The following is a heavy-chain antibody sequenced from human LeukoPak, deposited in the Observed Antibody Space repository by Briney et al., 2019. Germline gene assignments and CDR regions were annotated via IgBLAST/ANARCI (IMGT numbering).Heavy chain of an antibody. CDR1: GFTFSDYG. CDR2: IRYDGSNK. D-gene: IGHD3-22*01. J-gene: IGHJ4*02. V-gene: IGHV3-30*02. CDR3: ARPYYYDSSGYYQTTPAGY. Sequence: GGSLRLSCAASGFTFSDYGMYWVRQAPGKGLEWVAFIRYDGSNKYYADSVKGRFTISRDNSKNTLYLQVNSLRAEDTAVYYCARPYYYDSSGYYQTTPAGYWGQGTLVTVSS.